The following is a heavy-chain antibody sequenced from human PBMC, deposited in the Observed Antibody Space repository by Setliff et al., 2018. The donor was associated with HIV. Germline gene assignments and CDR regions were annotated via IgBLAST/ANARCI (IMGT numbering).Heavy chain of an antibody. CDR2: ISSSSSYI. D-gene: IGHD2-2*01. Sequence: PGGSLRLSCAGSGFTLSSNWMHWVRQAPGKGLEWGSSISSSSSYIYYLDSVKGRFTISRDNAKISLYLQMVSLRVEDTAVSYCARDPLPCSSPSCYPPGYFDYWGQGTLVTVSS. V-gene: IGHV3-21*01. CDR1: GFTLSSNW. J-gene: IGHJ4*02. CDR3: ARDPLPCSSPSCYPPGYFDY.